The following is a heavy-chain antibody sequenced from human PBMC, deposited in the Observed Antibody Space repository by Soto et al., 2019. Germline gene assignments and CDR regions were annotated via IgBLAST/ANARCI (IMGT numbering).Heavy chain of an antibody. CDR3: ARGGLPRGYSYGWGAY. J-gene: IGHJ4*02. Sequence: PSETLSLTCTVSGGSISSGGYYWSWIRQHPGKGLEWIGYIYYSGSTCYNPSLKSRVTISVDTSKNQFSLKLSSVTAADTAVYYCARGGLPRGYSYGWGAYWGQGTLVTVSS. D-gene: IGHD5-18*01. V-gene: IGHV4-31*03. CDR2: IYYSGST. CDR1: GGSISSGGYY.